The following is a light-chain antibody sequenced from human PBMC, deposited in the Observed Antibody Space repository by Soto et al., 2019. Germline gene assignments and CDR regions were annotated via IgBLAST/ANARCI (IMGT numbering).Light chain of an antibody. J-gene: IGLJ2*01. CDR3: SSYTSSSVV. Sequence: QSALTQPASVSGSPGQSITISCTGTSSDVGGYNYVSWYQQHPGKAPKLMIYEVSNRPSGVSNRFSGSKSGNTASLTISGLQAEDEADYYCSSYTSSSVVFGGATKVTVL. V-gene: IGLV2-14*01. CDR1: SSDVGGYNY. CDR2: EVS.